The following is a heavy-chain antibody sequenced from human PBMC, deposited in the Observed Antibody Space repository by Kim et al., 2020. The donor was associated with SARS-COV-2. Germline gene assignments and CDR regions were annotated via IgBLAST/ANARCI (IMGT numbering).Heavy chain of an antibody. D-gene: IGHD2-2*01. J-gene: IGHJ6*01. CDR2: INHSGST. Sequence: SETLSLTCAVYGGSFSGYYWSWIRQPPGKGLEWIGEINHSGSTNYNPSLKSRVTISVDTSKNQFSLKLSSVTAADTAVYYCARLGDYTVVVPAAKAYYYG. CDR1: GGSFSGYY. CDR3: ARLGDYTVVVPAAKAYYYG. V-gene: IGHV4-34*01.